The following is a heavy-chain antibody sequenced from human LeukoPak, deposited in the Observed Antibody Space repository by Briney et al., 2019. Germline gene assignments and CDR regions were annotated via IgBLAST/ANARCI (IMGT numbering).Heavy chain of an antibody. Sequence: GGSLRLSCAASGFTFTNYWMSWVRQAPGKGLEWVANIKQDGSDSKYVDSVKGRFTISRDNAKNTLYLQMNSLRAEDTALYYCARDQDAYSSGWYGVFDFWGQGSLVTVSS. CDR1: GFTFTNYW. D-gene: IGHD6-19*01. V-gene: IGHV3-7*05. J-gene: IGHJ4*02. CDR2: IKQDGSDS. CDR3: ARDQDAYSSGWYGVFDF.